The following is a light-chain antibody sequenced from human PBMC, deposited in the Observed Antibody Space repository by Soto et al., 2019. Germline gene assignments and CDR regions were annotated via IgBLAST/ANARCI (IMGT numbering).Light chain of an antibody. Sequence: ETVMTQSPATLSVSPGERATLSCRASQSVGSNLAWYQQKPGQAPRLLIYGASSRATGIPDRFSGSGSGTDFTLTISRLEPEDFAVYYCQQYGSSPFTFGPGTKVDIK. CDR1: QSVGSN. V-gene: IGKV3-20*01. J-gene: IGKJ3*01. CDR3: QQYGSSPFT. CDR2: GAS.